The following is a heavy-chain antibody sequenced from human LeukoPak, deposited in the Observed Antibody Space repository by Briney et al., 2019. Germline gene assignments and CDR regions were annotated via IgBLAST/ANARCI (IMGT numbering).Heavy chain of an antibody. CDR2: IYHSGTT. CDR3: ARGRYSSGWYKRGYFQH. V-gene: IGHV4-4*02. J-gene: IGHJ1*01. D-gene: IGHD6-19*01. CDR1: GESISSSNW. Sequence: PSGTLSLTCAVSGESISSSNWWSWVRQPPGKGLEWIGEIYHSGTTNYNPSLKSRVTISVDTSKNQFSLKLSSVTAADTAVYYCARGRYSSGWYKRGYFQHWGQGTLVTVSS.